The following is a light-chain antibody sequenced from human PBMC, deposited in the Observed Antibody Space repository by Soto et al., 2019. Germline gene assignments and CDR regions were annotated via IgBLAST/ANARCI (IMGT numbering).Light chain of an antibody. Sequence: DRVMTQSPATLSVSPGDRATLSCRASQTISSNLAWYQQKPGQAPRLLIHSASTRATGTPARISGSGSGTDFTLTISSLEPEDFAVYYCQQRSNWPTTFGQGTRLEIK. J-gene: IGKJ5*01. CDR2: SAS. CDR3: QQRSNWPTT. CDR1: QTISSN. V-gene: IGKV3-15*01.